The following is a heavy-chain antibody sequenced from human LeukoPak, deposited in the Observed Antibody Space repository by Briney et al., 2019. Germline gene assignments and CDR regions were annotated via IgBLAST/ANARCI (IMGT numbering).Heavy chain of an antibody. J-gene: IGHJ6*03. D-gene: IGHD1-1*01. CDR3: AKGAVESLDYYFYMEV. CDR2: INTDGSST. CDR1: GFTFSSYW. V-gene: IGHV3-74*01. Sequence: PGGSLRLSCAASGFTFSSYWMHWVRQAPGKGLVWVSRINTDGSSTSYADSVKGRFTISRDNAKNTLCLQMNSLRAEDTAVYYCAKGAVESLDYYFYMEVWGKGTTVTVSS.